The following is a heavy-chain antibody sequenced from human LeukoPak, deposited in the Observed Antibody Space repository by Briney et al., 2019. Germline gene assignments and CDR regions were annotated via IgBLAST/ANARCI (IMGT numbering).Heavy chain of an antibody. CDR3: TTDWYYYDSSGYYPIF. CDR2: IKSKADGGTA. V-gene: IGHV3-15*01. J-gene: IGHJ4*02. Sequence: GGSLRLSCAASGFPFSDVWMSWVRQAPGKGLEWVGRIKSKADGGTADYAAPLKGRFTFSRDDSKNTLYLEMKSLKTEDTAVYYCTTDWYYYDSSGYYPIFWGQGTLVTASS. D-gene: IGHD3-22*01. CDR1: GFPFSDVW.